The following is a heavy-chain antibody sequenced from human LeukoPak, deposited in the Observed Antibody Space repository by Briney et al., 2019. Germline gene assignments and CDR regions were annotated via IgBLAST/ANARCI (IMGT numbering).Heavy chain of an antibody. D-gene: IGHD4-11*01. V-gene: IGHV4-34*01. CDR3: ARVPDYPDY. CDR2: INHSGST. Sequence: PSETLSLTCAVYGGSFSGYYWSWIRQAPGKGLEWIGEINHSGSTNYNPSLKSRVTISVDTSKNQFSLKLSSVTAADTAVYYCARVPDYPDYWGQGTLVTVSS. J-gene: IGHJ4*02. CDR1: GGSFSGYY.